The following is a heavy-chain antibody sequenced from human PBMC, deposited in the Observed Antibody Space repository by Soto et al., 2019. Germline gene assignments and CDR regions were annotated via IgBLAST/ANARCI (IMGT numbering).Heavy chain of an antibody. V-gene: IGHV4-30-4*01. CDR3: ARELRFGEDYYGMDV. J-gene: IGHJ6*02. D-gene: IGHD3-10*01. CDR1: GGSISSGDYY. Sequence: SETLSLTCTVSGGSISSGDYYWSWIRQPPGKGLEWIGYIYHSGSTYYNPSLKSRVTISVDTSKNQFSLKLSSVTAADTAVYYCARELRFGEDYYGMDVWGQGTTVTVSS. CDR2: IYHSGST.